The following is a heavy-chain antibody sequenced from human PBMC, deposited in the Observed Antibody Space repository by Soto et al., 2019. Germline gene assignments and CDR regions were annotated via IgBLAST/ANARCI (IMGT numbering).Heavy chain of an antibody. CDR2: ISYDGSNK. CDR1: GFTFSSYG. Sequence: QVQLVESGGGVVQPGRSLRLSCAASGFTFSSYGMHWVRQAPGKGLEWVAVISYDGSNKYYADSVKGRFTNSRDNSKNTLYLQMNSLRAEDTAVYYCAKVGKVAASYGMDVWGQGTTVTVSS. CDR3: AKVGKVAASYGMDV. J-gene: IGHJ6*02. D-gene: IGHD2-15*01. V-gene: IGHV3-30*18.